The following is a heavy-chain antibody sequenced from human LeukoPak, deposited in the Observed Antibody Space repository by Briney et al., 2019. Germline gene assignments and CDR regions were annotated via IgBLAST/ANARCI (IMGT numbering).Heavy chain of an antibody. D-gene: IGHD5-18*01. CDR3: ARDKVGYTYGYVRAHYGMDV. V-gene: IGHV3-66*01. Sequence: GGPLRPSPVPSGFTSRNTTIGWVPRPPGRGLGGASVFYIAGSATSPASVKGRFINSRDNSKSTLFLQMNSLRAEDTAVYYCARDKVGYTYGYVRAHYGMDVWGQGTTVIVSS. CDR2: FYIAGSA. CDR1: GFTSRNTT. J-gene: IGHJ6*02.